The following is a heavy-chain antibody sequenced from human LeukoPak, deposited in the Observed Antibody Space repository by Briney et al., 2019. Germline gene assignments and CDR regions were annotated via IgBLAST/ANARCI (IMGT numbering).Heavy chain of an antibody. Sequence: PGGSLRLSCAASGFTFSSYAVSWVRQAPGKGLAWVSAINGSGGSTYYADSVKGRFTISRDNSKNTLYLQMNSLRAEDTAVYYCAKGDAVLRFHGSIWGQGTMVTVSS. D-gene: IGHD3-3*01. V-gene: IGHV3-23*01. CDR2: INGSGGST. CDR3: AKGDAVLRFHGSI. J-gene: IGHJ3*02. CDR1: GFTFSSYA.